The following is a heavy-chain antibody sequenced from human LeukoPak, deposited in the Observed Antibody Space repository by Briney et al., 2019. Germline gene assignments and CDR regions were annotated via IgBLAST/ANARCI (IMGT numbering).Heavy chain of an antibody. CDR2: MNPKSGNT. Sequence: ASVKVSCNISGDTFTTYDINWVRQATGQGLEWMGWMNPKSGNTVYAQKFQGRLALTRDISISTAYMELSSLRSEDTAVYFCARAITIFDYYYMDVWGKGTTVTVSS. J-gene: IGHJ6*03. CDR1: GDTFTTYD. D-gene: IGHD3-3*01. CDR3: ARAITIFDYYYMDV. V-gene: IGHV1-8*01.